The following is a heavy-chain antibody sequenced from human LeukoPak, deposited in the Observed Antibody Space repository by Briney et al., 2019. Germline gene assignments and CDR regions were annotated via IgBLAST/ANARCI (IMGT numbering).Heavy chain of an antibody. CDR2: IYHSGST. CDR3: ARTTMVRGTYYMDV. V-gene: IGHV4-38-2*02. CDR1: GYSISSGYY. D-gene: IGHD3-10*01. J-gene: IGHJ6*03. Sequence: SETLSLTCKVSGYSISSGYYWGWIRQPPGKGLEWIGSIYHSGSTYYNPSLKSRVTISVDTSKNQFSLKLSSVTAADTAVYYCARTTMVRGTYYMDVWGKGTTVTISS.